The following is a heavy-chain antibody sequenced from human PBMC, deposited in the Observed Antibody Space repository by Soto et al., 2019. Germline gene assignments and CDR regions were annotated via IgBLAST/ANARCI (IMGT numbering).Heavy chain of an antibody. D-gene: IGHD5-18*01. Sequence: QAQLVESGGGVVQPGRSLRLSCAASGFAFSSYGMHWVRQAPGTGLEWVAVISYDGSLQHYADSVKGRFTISRDNSKNIVLLQMSSLRAEDTAVYYCVSDRGYGHASVPYSWGQGTLVSASS. CDR1: GFAFSSYG. V-gene: IGHV3-30*03. CDR3: VSDRGYGHASVPYS. CDR2: ISYDGSLQ. J-gene: IGHJ4*02.